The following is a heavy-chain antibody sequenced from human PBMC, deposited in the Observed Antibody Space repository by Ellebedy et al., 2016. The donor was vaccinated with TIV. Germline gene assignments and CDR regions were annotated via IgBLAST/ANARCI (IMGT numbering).Heavy chain of an antibody. CDR2: INPSGGST. D-gene: IGHD3-16*02. V-gene: IGHV1-46*01. Sequence: ASVKVSCXASGYTFTSYYMHWVRQAPGQGLEWMGIINPSGGSTSYAQKFQGRVTMTRDTSTSTVYMELSSLRSEDTAVYYCARSGVITFGGVIVMEDWFDPWGQGTLVTVSS. CDR1: GYTFTSYY. J-gene: IGHJ5*02. CDR3: ARSGVITFGGVIVMEDWFDP.